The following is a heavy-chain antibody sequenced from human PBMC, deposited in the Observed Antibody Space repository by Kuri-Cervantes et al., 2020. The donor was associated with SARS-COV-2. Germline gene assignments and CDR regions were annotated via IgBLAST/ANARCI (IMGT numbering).Heavy chain of an antibody. J-gene: IGHJ3*02. D-gene: IGHD3-10*01. V-gene: IGHV4-61*09. CDR2: IYTSGST. CDR1: GGSISSGSYY. Sequence: LRLSCTVSGGSISSGSYYWSWIRQPAGKGLEWIGYIYTSGSTNYNPSLKSRVTISVDTSKNQFSLKLSSVTAADTAVYYCATHAREGPNRGVNDDAFDIWGQGTMVTVSS. CDR3: ATHAREGPNRGVNDDAFDI.